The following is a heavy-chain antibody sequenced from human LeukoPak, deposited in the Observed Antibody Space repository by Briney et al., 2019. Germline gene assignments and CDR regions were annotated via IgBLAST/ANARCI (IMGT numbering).Heavy chain of an antibody. J-gene: IGHJ6*03. CDR1: GFTFSSYS. Sequence: GGSLRLSCAASGFTFSSYSMNWVRQAPGKGLEWVSSISSSSSYRYYGDSVKGRFTISRDNSKNTLYLQMNSLRAEDTAVYYCAKERSYGLHYYYMDVWGKGTTVTISS. D-gene: IGHD5-18*01. CDR2: ISSSSSYR. CDR3: AKERSYGLHYYYMDV. V-gene: IGHV3-21*04.